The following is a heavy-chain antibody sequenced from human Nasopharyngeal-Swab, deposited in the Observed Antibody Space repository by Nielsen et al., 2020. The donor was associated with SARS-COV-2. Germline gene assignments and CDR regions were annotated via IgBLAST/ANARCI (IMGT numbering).Heavy chain of an antibody. V-gene: IGHV3-13*05. CDR3: ARRGASNGFDM. CDR1: GFTFSNFD. CDR2: IGTAGNP. J-gene: IGHJ3*02. Sequence: ESLKISCTASGFTFSNFDMHWVRQRPGKGLEWVSGIGTAGNPYPPGSVKGQFTISRENANNSLYLQMDSLRAGDTAVYYCARRGASNGFDMWGQGTMVTVSS. D-gene: IGHD3-10*01.